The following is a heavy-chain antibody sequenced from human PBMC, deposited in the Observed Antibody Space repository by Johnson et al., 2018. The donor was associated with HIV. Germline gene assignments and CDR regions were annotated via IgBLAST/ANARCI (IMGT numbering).Heavy chain of an antibody. CDR1: GFTVSSNY. V-gene: IGHV3-7*01. CDR3: ARAGRITMIVVALGAFDI. J-gene: IGHJ3*02. CDR2: IKQDGSEK. Sequence: VQLVESGGGLIQPGGSLRLSCAASGFTVSSNYMSWVRQAPGKGLAWVANIKQDGSEKYYVDSVKVQFTISRDNAKNSLYLQMNSLRADDTAVYYCARAGRITMIVVALGAFDIWGQGTMVTVSP. D-gene: IGHD3-22*01.